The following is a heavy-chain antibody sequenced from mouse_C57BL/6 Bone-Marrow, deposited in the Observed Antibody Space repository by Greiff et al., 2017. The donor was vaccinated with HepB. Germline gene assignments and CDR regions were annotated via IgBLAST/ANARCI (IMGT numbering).Heavy chain of an antibody. D-gene: IGHD1-1*01. Sequence: EVKLQQSGPVLVKPGASVKMSCKASGYTFTDYYMNWVKQSHGKSLEWIGVINPYNGGTSYNQKFKGKATLTVDKSSSTAYMELNSLTSEDSAVYYCARYYGSRGYWYFDVWGTGTTVTVSS. CDR3: ARYYGSRGYWYFDV. CDR1: GYTFTDYY. CDR2: INPYNGGT. V-gene: IGHV1-19*01. J-gene: IGHJ1*03.